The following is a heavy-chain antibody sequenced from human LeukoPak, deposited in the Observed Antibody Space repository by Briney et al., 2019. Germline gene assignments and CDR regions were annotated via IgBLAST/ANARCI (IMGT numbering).Heavy chain of an antibody. CDR2: IKQDGSEK. D-gene: IGHD6-13*01. CDR1: GFTFSSYW. V-gene: IGHV3-7*01. Sequence: GGSLRLSCAVSGFTFSSYWMNWVRQAPGKGPEWVASIKQDGSEKSYVDSVKGRFTISRDNAKNSLYLQMTSLRAEDTAVYYCARDGTAPGLYFDLWGQGTLVTVSS. CDR3: ARDGTAPGLYFDL. J-gene: IGHJ4*01.